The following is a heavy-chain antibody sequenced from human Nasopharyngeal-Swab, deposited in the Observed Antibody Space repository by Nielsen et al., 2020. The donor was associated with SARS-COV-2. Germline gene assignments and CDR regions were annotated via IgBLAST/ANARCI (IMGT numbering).Heavy chain of an antibody. CDR2: IVPALGLP. CDR1: GDTFTNSA. D-gene: IGHD5-12*01. Sequence: SVKVSCKPSGDTFTNSAISWVRQAPGQGLEWMGGIVPALGLPNYAQKFRGRVTISADRSTTTSYLELSSLRSEDTAIYYCAREGEYGAYDAPDYWGQGTLVTVSS. CDR3: AREGEYGAYDAPDY. J-gene: IGHJ4*02. V-gene: IGHV1-69*10.